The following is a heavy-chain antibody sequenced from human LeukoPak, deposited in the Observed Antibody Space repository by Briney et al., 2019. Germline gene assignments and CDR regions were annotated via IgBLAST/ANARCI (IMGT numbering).Heavy chain of an antibody. CDR2: ISGSGGST. Sequence: GGSLRLSWAASGFTFSSYAMSWVRQAPGKGLEWVSAISGSGGSTYYADSVKGRFTISRDNSKNTLYLQMNSLRAEDTAVYYCAKSPEGEWLLDYWGQGTLVTVSS. CDR1: GFTFSSYA. CDR3: AKSPEGEWLLDY. J-gene: IGHJ4*02. D-gene: IGHD3-3*01. V-gene: IGHV3-23*01.